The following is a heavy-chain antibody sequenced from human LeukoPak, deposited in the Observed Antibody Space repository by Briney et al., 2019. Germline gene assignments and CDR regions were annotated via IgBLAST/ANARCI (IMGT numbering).Heavy chain of an antibody. CDR2: IYYSGST. Sequence: NPSETLSLTCTVSGGSISSYYWSWIRQPPGKGLEWIGYIYYSGSTNYNPSLKSRVTISVDTSKNQFSLKLSSVTAADTAVYYCARDYSSGWYWFDPWGQGTLVTVSS. D-gene: IGHD6-19*01. CDR1: GGSISSYY. CDR3: ARDYSSGWYWFDP. J-gene: IGHJ5*02. V-gene: IGHV4-59*01.